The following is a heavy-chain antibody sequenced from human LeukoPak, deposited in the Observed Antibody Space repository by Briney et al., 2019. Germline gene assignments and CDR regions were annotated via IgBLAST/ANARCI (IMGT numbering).Heavy chain of an antibody. CDR1: GYIFSNYA. CDR3: ARDVGQRTGNY. V-gene: IGHV1-2*02. D-gene: IGHD1-14*01. CDR2: INPNSGGT. Sequence: ASVKVSCKASGYIFSNYAISWVRQAPGQGLEWMGWINPNSGGTNYAQKFQGRVTMTRDTSISTAYMELSRLRSDDTAVYYCARDVGQRTGNYWGQGTLVSVSS. J-gene: IGHJ4*02.